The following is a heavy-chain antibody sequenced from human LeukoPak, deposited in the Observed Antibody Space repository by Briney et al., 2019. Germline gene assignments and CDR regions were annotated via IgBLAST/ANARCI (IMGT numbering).Heavy chain of an antibody. D-gene: IGHD1-26*01. Sequence: ASVKVSCKASGGTFSSYAISWVRQAPGQGLEWMGGIIPIFGTANYAQKFQGRVTITTDESTSTAYMELSSLRSEDTAVYYCAPQTSGSSGFDYWGQGTLVTVSS. CDR1: GGTFSSYA. J-gene: IGHJ4*02. CDR3: APQTSGSSGFDY. V-gene: IGHV1-69*05. CDR2: IIPIFGTA.